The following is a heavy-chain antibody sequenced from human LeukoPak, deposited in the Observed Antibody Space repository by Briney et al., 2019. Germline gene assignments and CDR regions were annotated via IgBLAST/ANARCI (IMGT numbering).Heavy chain of an antibody. J-gene: IGHJ5*02. D-gene: IGHD3-3*01. CDR3: ARDLPDFWSGSGPYNWFDP. Sequence: SGELSCNASGATFSSFAISWVRQSPGPGLEGLGGIILIFGPANYAQKFQGRVTITADESTSTAYMELSSLRSEDTAVYYCARDLPDFWSGSGPYNWFDPWGQGTLVTVSS. CDR1: GATFSSFA. V-gene: IGHV1-69*01. CDR2: IILIFGPA.